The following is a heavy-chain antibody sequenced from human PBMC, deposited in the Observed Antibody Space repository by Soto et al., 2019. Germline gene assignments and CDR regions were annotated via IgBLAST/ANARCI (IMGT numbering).Heavy chain of an antibody. CDR2: IYSNGTT. V-gene: IGHV3-53*01. Sequence: EEQLVESGGGLIHPGGSLRLSCAASDFTVKTNYMSWVRQAPGQGLEWVSIIYSNGTTNYADSVKGRFTISRDNSENTLYLQMNSLRAGDTAIYYCARDYPFSGMDVWGQRTTVTVSS. CDR1: DFTVKTNY. CDR3: ARDYPFSGMDV. J-gene: IGHJ6*02.